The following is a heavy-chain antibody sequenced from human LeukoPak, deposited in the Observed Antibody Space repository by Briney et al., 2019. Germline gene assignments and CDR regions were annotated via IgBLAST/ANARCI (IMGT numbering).Heavy chain of an antibody. CDR3: ARMDRRDGYKFDY. CDR2: IDWDDDK. Sequence: SGPALVKPTQTLTLTCTFSGFSLGISGKCVSWIRQPPGKALEWLARIDWDDDKYYSTSLKTRLTISKDTSKNQVVLSMTNMDPVDTATYYCARMDRRDGYKFDYWGQGALVTVSS. D-gene: IGHD5-24*01. V-gene: IGHV2-70*11. CDR1: GFSLGISGKC. J-gene: IGHJ4*02.